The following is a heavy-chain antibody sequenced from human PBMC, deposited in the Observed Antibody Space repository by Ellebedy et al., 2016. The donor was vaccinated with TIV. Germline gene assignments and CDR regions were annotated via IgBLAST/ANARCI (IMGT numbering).Heavy chain of an antibody. CDR1: GFTFSSYA. D-gene: IGHD2-2*01. CDR3: ASVSGAVVPAANKY. V-gene: IGHV3-74*01. CDR2: INSDGSST. Sequence: GESLKISCAASGFTFSSYAMHWVRQAPGKGLVWVSRINSDGSSTSYADSVKGRFTISRDNAKDTLYLQMNSLRVEDTAVYYCASVSGAVVPAANKYWGQGIQVTVSS. J-gene: IGHJ4*02.